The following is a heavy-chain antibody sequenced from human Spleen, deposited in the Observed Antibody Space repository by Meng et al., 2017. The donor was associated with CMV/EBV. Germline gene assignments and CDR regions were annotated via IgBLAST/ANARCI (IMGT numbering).Heavy chain of an antibody. Sequence: VYGTSISTSNWWSWVRQPPGKGLEWIGEVYHSGYTNYNPSLKSRVTMSVDRSKNQFSLRLSSVTAADTAIYYCARVTEYGGNCFDSWGQGTLVTVSS. CDR3: ARVTEYGGNCFDS. D-gene: IGHD4/OR15-4a*01. V-gene: IGHV4-4*02. CDR2: VYHSGYT. CDR1: GTSISTSNW. J-gene: IGHJ4*02.